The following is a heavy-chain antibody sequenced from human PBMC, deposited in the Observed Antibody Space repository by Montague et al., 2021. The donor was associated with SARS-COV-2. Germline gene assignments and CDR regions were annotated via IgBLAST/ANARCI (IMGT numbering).Heavy chain of an antibody. CDR2: IFHSGAA. Sequence: SETLSLTCAVSGGFISSGNWWSWVRQPPGKGLEWIGEIFHSGAASYNPXXKSRLTISIDKSKNEFSLKLNSVTAADTAMYYCARDFVAAVPDRFDSWGQGVLVTVSS. V-gene: IGHV4/OR15-8*02. D-gene: IGHD6-13*01. CDR3: ARDFVAAVPDRFDS. CDR1: GGFISSGNW. J-gene: IGHJ4*02.